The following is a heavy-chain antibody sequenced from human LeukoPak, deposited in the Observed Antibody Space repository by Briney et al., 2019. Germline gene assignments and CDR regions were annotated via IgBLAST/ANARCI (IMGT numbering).Heavy chain of an antibody. Sequence: GGSLRLSCAASGFTFDDYAMHWVRQAPGKGLEWVSGISWNSGSIGYADSVKGRFTISRDNAKNSLYLQMNSLRAEDTALYYCAKDIVGRVVVITALDYWGQGTLVTVSS. J-gene: IGHJ4*02. CDR3: AKDIVGRVVVITALDY. CDR2: ISWNSGSI. D-gene: IGHD3-22*01. V-gene: IGHV3-9*01. CDR1: GFTFDDYA.